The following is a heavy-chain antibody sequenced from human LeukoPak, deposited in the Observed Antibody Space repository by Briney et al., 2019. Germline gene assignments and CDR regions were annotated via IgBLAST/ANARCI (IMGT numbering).Heavy chain of an antibody. Sequence: SQTLSLTCTVSGGSISSGGYYWSWIRQHPGKGLEWIGYIYYSGSTYYNPSLKSRVTISVDTSKNQFSLKLSSVTAADTAVYYCARAAYYYDSSGYYYFDYWGQGTLVTVPS. CDR3: ARAAYYYDSSGYYYFDY. V-gene: IGHV4-31*03. D-gene: IGHD3-22*01. J-gene: IGHJ4*02. CDR1: GGSISSGGYY. CDR2: IYYSGST.